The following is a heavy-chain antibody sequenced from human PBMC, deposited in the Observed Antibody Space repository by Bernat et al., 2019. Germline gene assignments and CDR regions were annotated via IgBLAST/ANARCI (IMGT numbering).Heavy chain of an antibody. CDR1: GFSFGVYN. Sequence: EVQLVESGGGLVQPGGSLRLSCAASGFSFGVYNMNWVRQAPGKGLEWVSYISSSGSTIYYADSVKGRFTISRDNAKNSLYLQMNSLRDEDTAVYFCVGAFDHWGQGTLVTVPS. V-gene: IGHV3-48*02. J-gene: IGHJ4*02. CDR3: VGAFDH. CDR2: ISSSGSTI.